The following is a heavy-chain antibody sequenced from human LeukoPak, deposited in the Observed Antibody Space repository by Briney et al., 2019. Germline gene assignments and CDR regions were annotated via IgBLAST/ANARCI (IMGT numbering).Heavy chain of an antibody. D-gene: IGHD3-22*01. CDR3: ARVGGYYYDSSGYYPLDY. CDR1: GYTFTGYY. V-gene: IGHV1-2*02. CDR2: INPNSGGT. J-gene: IGHJ4*02. Sequence: ASVKVSCKASGYTFTGYYMHWVRQAPGQGLEWMGWINPNSGGTNYAQQLQGRVTMTTDTSTSTAYMELRSLRSDDTALYYCARVGGYYYDSSGYYPLDYWGQGTLVTVSS.